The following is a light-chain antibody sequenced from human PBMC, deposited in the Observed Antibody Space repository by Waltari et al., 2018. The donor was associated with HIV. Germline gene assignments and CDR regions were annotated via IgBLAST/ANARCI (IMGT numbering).Light chain of an antibody. J-gene: IGKJ4*01. CDR2: DVS. Sequence: DIQMTQSPSSVSAYVGDRVTITCQASQDIKKYLNWYQQKPGKAPNLLIYDVSHLERGVPSRFSGSGYGTQFTFTIRSLQPEDVATYYCQQYDNLMALTFGGGTKVEIK. CDR1: QDIKKY. CDR3: QQYDNLMALT. V-gene: IGKV1-33*01.